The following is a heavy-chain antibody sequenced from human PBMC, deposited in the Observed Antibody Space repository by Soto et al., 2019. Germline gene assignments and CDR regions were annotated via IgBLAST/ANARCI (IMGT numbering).Heavy chain of an antibody. Sequence: QVQLQESGPGLVKPSQTLSLTCTVSGGSISSGGYYWSWIRQHPGKGLEWIGYIYYSGSTYYNPSLKRRVTRSADTSKNQFSLKLSSVTAADTAVYYCARVFGFGGMDVWGQGTTVTVSS. CDR1: GGSISSGGYY. D-gene: IGHD3-10*01. CDR2: IYYSGST. V-gene: IGHV4-31*03. J-gene: IGHJ6*02. CDR3: ARVFGFGGMDV.